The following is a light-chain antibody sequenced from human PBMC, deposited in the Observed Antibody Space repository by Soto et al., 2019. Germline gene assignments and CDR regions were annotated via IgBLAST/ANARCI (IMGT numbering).Light chain of an antibody. CDR3: CSYADTNTLI. J-gene: IGLJ2*01. Sequence: QSVLTQPASVSGSPGQSITISCTGTGSDIGTYNLVSWYQQHPGRVPKLIIYVATQRPSGVSNRFSGSKSGNTASLTISGLQPEDEADYYCCSYADTNTLIFGGGTKVTV. CDR1: GSDIGTYNL. V-gene: IGLV2-23*01. CDR2: VAT.